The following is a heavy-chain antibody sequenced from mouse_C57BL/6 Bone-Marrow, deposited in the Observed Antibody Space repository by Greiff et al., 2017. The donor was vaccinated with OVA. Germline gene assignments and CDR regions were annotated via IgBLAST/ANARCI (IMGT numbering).Heavy chain of an antibody. CDR1: GFNIKDDY. CDR3: ARKKKVLLRFYWYFDV. J-gene: IGHJ1*03. D-gene: IGHD1-1*01. V-gene: IGHV14-4*01. CDR2: IDPENGDT. Sequence: VQLQQSGAELVRPGASVKLSCTASGFNIKDDYMHWVKQRPEQGLEWIGWIDPENGDTEYASKFQGKATITADTSSNTAYLQLSSLTSEDSAVYYCARKKKVLLRFYWYFDVWGTGTTVTVSS.